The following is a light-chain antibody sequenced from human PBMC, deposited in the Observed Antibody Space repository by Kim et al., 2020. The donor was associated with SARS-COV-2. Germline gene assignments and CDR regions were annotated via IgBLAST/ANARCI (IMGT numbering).Light chain of an antibody. J-gene: IGLJ3*02. CDR1: SSNIGAGYD. CDR2: GNS. Sequence: QSVLTQPPSASGAPGQRVTISCTGSSSNIGAGYDVHWYQQLPGTAPKLLIYGNSNRPSGVPDRFSGSKSGTTASLAIAGLQAEDEADYYCRSYDSSLSGSVFGGGTQVTVL. V-gene: IGLV1-40*01. CDR3: RSYDSSLSGSV.